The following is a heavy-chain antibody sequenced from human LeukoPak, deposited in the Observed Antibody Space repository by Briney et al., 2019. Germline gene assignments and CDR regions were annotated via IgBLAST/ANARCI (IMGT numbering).Heavy chain of an antibody. CDR3: AKGIKGYCSSTSCSKIWSAFDI. V-gene: IGHV3-23*01. D-gene: IGHD2-2*01. CDR1: GFTFSSYG. CDR2: ISGSGGST. Sequence: GGSLRLSCAASGFTFSSYGMSWVRQAPGKGLEWVSAISGSGGSTYYADSVKGRFTISRDNSKNTLYLQMNSLRAEDTAVYYCAKGIKGYCSSTSCSKIWSAFDIWGQGTMVTVSS. J-gene: IGHJ3*02.